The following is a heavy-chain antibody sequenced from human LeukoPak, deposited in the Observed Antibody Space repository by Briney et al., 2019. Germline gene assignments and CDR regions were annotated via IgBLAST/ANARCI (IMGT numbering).Heavy chain of an antibody. CDR1: GGSISSSSYY. J-gene: IGHJ4*02. V-gene: IGHV4-39*01. D-gene: IGHD3-10*01. CDR2: IYYSGST. CDR3: ARRAKSYYYFDY. Sequence: SETLSLTCTVSGGSISSSSYYWGWIRQPPWKGLEWIGSIYYSGSTYYNPSPKSRVTISVDTSKNQFSLKLSSVTAADTAVYYCARRAKSYYYFDYWGQGTLVTVSS.